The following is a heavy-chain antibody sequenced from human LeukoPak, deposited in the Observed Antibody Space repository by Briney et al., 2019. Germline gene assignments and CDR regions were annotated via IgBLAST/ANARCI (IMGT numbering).Heavy chain of an antibody. D-gene: IGHD3-16*01. J-gene: IGHJ6*02. V-gene: IGHV3-7*03. CDR1: GFTFSSYW. CDR2: INHNGNVN. Sequence: GGSLRLSCAASGFTFSSYWMNWARQAPGKGLEWVASINHNGNVNYYVDSVKGRFTISRDNAKNSLYLQMSNLKAEDTAVYFWAGGGGLDVWGQGATVTVSS. CDR3: AGGGGLDV.